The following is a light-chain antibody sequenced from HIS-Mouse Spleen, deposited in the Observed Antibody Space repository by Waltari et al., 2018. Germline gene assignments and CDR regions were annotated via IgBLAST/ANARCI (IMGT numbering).Light chain of an antibody. V-gene: IGLV2-23*01. Sequence: QSALTQPASVSGSPGQSITISRTGTSSDVGSYNLVSWYQQHPGKAPKPMIYEGSKRPSGVSNRCSGSKSGNTASLTISGLQAEDEADYYCCSYAGSWVFGGGTKLTVL. J-gene: IGLJ3*02. CDR1: SSDVGSYNL. CDR3: CSYAGSWV. CDR2: EGS.